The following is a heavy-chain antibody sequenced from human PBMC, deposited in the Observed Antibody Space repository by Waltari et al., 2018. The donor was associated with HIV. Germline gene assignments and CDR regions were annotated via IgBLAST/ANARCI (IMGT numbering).Heavy chain of an antibody. J-gene: IGHJ4*02. CDR2: IYTSGST. Sequence: QVQLQESGPGLVKPSETLSLTCTVSGGSISSYYWSWIRQPAGQGLEWIGRIYTSGSTNYNPSLKSRVTMSVDTSKNQFSLKLSSVTAADTAVYYCAREETQYCSSTSCTPPYYFDYWGQGTLVTVSS. CDR3: AREETQYCSSTSCTPPYYFDY. D-gene: IGHD2-2*01. CDR1: GGSISSYY. V-gene: IGHV4-4*07.